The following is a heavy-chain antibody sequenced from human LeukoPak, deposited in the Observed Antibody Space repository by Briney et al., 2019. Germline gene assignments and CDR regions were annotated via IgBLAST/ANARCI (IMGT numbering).Heavy chain of an antibody. CDR1: GFTFSSYW. J-gene: IGHJ6*02. D-gene: IGHD3-16*01. CDR2: IKQDGSEQ. Sequence: GGSLRLSCAASGFTFSSYWMSWVRQGPGKGLEWVAIIKQDGSEQYYVDSVKGRFTISRDNAENSLYLQMNSLRAEDTAVYYCATYTHWVAGDVWGQGTTVTVSS. CDR3: ATYTHWVAGDV. V-gene: IGHV3-7*01.